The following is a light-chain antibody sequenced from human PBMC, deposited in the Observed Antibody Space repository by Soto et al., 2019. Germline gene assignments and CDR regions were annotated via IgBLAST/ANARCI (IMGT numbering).Light chain of an antibody. V-gene: IGKV1-39*01. CDR3: QQSFTTASIT. J-gene: IGKJ5*01. CDR2: AAS. Sequence: DIQMTQFRSSLSASVGDRVTITCRASQSISRNLNWYQHKPGKAPKLLIYAASSLQNGVPSRFRGGGSGTEFTLSINSLQPEDFGTYYCQQSFTTASITFGQGTRLEIK. CDR1: QSISRN.